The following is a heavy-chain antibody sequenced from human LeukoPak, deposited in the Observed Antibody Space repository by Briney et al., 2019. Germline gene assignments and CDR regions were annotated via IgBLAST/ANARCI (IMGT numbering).Heavy chain of an antibody. Sequence: SETLSLTCTVSGGPISSGGYYWSWIRQHPGKGLEWIGYIYYSGSTYYNPSLKSRVTISVDTSKNQFSLKLSSVTAADTAVYYCARDSTTTEHWYFDLWGRGTLVTVSS. D-gene: IGHD4-17*01. CDR1: GGPISSGGYY. CDR2: IYYSGST. J-gene: IGHJ2*01. CDR3: ARDSTTTEHWYFDL. V-gene: IGHV4-31*03.